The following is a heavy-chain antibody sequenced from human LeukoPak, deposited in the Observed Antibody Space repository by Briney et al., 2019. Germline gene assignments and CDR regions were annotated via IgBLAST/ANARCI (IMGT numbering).Heavy chain of an antibody. CDR1: GGTFSSYA. CDR3: AALVVVTGILGY. CDR2: IIPIFGTA. V-gene: IGHV1-69*06. D-gene: IGHD2-21*02. J-gene: IGHJ4*02. Sequence: ASVKVSCKASGGTFSSYAISWVRPAPGQGREWMGRIIPIFGTANYAQKFQGRVTITADKSTSTAYMELSSLRSEDTAVYYCAALVVVTGILGYWGQGTLVTVSS.